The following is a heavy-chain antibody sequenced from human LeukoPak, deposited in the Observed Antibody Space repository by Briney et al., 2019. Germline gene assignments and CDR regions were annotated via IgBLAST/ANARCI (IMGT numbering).Heavy chain of an antibody. J-gene: IGHJ4*02. V-gene: IGHV3-21*01. Sequence: GGSLRLSCAASGFTFSSYSMNWVRQAPGKGLEWVSSISSSSYIYYADSVKGRFTISRDNAKNSLYLQMNSLRAEDTAVYYCARDQGYSAFDYWGQGTLVTVSS. CDR1: GFTFSSYS. CDR3: ARDQGYSAFDY. CDR2: ISSSSYI. D-gene: IGHD4-11*01.